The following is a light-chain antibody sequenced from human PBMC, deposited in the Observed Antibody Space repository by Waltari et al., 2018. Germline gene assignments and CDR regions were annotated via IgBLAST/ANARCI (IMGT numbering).Light chain of an antibody. Sequence: VLLTQSPAPLSVSPGDTVILPCRASQSVRTNLVWDLQKAGQAPRTLIYGASTRASGVPSRFSGSGSETDFTLIISSLQSEDAAVYFCQQYYVWPPITFGGGTKLEI. V-gene: IGKV3-15*01. CDR1: QSVRTN. CDR3: QQYYVWPPIT. CDR2: GAS. J-gene: IGKJ4*01.